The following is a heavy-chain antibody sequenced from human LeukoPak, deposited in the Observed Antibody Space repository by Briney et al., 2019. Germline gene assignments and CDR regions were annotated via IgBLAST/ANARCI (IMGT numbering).Heavy chain of an antibody. D-gene: IGHD5-24*01. CDR2: IYSGGST. V-gene: IGHV3-53*01. CDR1: GFTVSSNY. Sequence: GGSLRLSCAVSGFTVSSNYMSWVRQAPGKGLEWVSVIYSGGSTCYADSVKGRFTISRDNSKNTLYLQMNSLRAEDTAVYYCARVPLFQRWLQYDYWGQGTLVTVSS. CDR3: ARVPLFQRWLQYDY. J-gene: IGHJ4*02.